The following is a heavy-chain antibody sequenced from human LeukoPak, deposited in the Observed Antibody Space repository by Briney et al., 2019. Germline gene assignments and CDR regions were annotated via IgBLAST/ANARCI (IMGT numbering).Heavy chain of an antibody. CDR2: IWYDGSNK. V-gene: IGHV3-33*01. CDR3: ARDGELRWPFREEYYFDY. J-gene: IGHJ4*02. Sequence: GGSLRLPCAASGFTFSSYGMHWVRQAPGEGLEWVAVIWYDGSNKYYADSVKGRFTISRDNSKNTLYLQMNSLRAEDTAVYYCARDGELRWPFREEYYFDYWGQGTLVTVSS. D-gene: IGHD2-21*01. CDR1: GFTFSSYG.